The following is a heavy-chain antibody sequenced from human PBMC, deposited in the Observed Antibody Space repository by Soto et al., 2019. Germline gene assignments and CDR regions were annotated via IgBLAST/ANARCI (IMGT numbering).Heavy chain of an antibody. CDR1: GFTFSSYA. J-gene: IGHJ4*02. V-gene: IGHV3-30-3*01. CDR2: ISYDGSNK. D-gene: IGHD2-2*01. CDR3: ARELDCSSTSCLDY. Sequence: QVQLVESGGGVVQPGRSLRLSCAASGFTFSSYAMHWVRQAPGKGLEWVAVISYDGSNKYYADSVKGRFTISRDNSKNTLYLQMNSLRAEDTAVYYCARELDCSSTSCLDYWGQGTLVTVSS.